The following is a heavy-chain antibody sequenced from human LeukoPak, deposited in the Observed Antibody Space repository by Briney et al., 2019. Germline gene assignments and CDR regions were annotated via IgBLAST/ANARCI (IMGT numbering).Heavy chain of an antibody. CDR3: ARDSHGYNFDAFDI. CDR1: GGSISSYY. J-gene: IGHJ3*02. V-gene: IGHV4-59*01. CDR2: IYYSGST. Sequence: SETLSLTCTVSGGSISSYYWSWIRQPPGKGLEWIGYIYYSGSTNYNPSLKSRVTISVDTSKNQFSLKLSSVTAADTAVYYCARDSHGYNFDAFDIWGQGTMVTVSS. D-gene: IGHD5-24*01.